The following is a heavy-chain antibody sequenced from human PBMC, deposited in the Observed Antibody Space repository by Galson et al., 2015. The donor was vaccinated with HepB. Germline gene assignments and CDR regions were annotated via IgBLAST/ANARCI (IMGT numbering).Heavy chain of an antibody. J-gene: IGHJ4*02. CDR1: GFTFNSYA. CDR2: ISSDGGYK. CDR3: ARDWGSYFDY. Sequence: SLRLSCAASGFTFNSYAIHWVRQAPGKGLEWVALISSDGGYKSYADSVKGRFSISRDNSTNTLYLEMNSLKPEDTALYFCARDWGSYFDYWGQGTPVTVSS. D-gene: IGHD3-16*01. V-gene: IGHV3-30*04.